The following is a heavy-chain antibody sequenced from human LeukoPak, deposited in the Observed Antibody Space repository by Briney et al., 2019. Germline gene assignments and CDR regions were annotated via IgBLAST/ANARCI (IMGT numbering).Heavy chain of an antibody. D-gene: IGHD5-12*01. CDR3: ASDVGSGYEETYYYYGMDV. J-gene: IGHJ6*02. CDR2: ISAYNGNT. CDR1: GYTFTSYG. Sequence: ASVDVSCKASGYTFTSYGISWVRQAPGQGLEWMGWISAYNGNTNYAQKLQGRVTMTTDTSTSTAYMELRSLRSDDTAVYYCASDVGSGYEETYYYYGMDVWGQGTTVTVSS. V-gene: IGHV1-18*01.